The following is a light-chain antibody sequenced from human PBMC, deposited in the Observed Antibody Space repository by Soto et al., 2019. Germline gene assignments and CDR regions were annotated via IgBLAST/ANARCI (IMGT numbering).Light chain of an antibody. Sequence: IQMTPSSSTLSASVGDRVTITWRASQSISGWLAWYQQKPGKAPKLLIYNASSLKSGVPSRFSGSGFGTEFTLTISSLQPDDSATYYCQNYNQYSRTFGQGTKVDIK. CDR2: NAS. V-gene: IGKV1-5*01. J-gene: IGKJ1*01. CDR3: QNYNQYSRT. CDR1: QSISGW.